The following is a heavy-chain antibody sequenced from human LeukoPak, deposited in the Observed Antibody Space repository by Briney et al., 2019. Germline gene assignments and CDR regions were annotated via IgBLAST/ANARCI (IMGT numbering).Heavy chain of an antibody. D-gene: IGHD2-15*01. Sequence: GGSLRLSCAASGFSFGSYAMSCVRQAPGRGLEWVSGISDNGGGTYYGDSVKGRFTISRDNSKNMLYLQMNGLRAEDTALYYCAKERSTVGTPLFDNWGQGILVTVSS. CDR1: GFSFGSYA. V-gene: IGHV3-23*01. CDR3: AKERSTVGTPLFDN. J-gene: IGHJ4*02. CDR2: ISDNGGGT.